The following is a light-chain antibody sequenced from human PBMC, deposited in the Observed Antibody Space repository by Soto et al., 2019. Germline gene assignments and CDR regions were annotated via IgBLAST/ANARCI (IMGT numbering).Light chain of an antibody. V-gene: IGLV2-14*01. Sequence: QSALTQPASVSWSPGRSITISCTVTSSDVGGYDYVSWYQLHPGKAPKLMIFEVSNRPSGVSYPFSGSKSGNTASLTISGLQAEDEDDYFCSSYSISTAYLFGTGTK. CDR3: SSYSISTAYL. CDR2: EVS. CDR1: SSDVGGYDY. J-gene: IGLJ1*01.